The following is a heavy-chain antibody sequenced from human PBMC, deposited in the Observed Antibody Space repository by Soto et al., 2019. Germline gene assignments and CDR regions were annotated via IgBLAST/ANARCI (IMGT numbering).Heavy chain of an antibody. J-gene: IGHJ5*02. CDR2: IYYSGST. V-gene: IGHV4-39*01. CDR3: ARGTYYYGSGSYSWFDP. CDR1: GGSISSSSYY. Sequence: QLQLQESGPGLVKPSETLSLTCTVSGGSISSSSYYWGWIRQPPGKGLEWIGSIYYSGSTYYNPALKSRVTISVDTSKNQFSLERSSVTAADTAVYYCARGTYYYGSGSYSWFDPWGQGTLVTVSS. D-gene: IGHD3-10*01.